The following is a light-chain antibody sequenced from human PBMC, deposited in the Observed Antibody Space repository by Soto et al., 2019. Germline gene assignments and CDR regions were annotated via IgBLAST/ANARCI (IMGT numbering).Light chain of an antibody. J-gene: IGLJ1*01. CDR1: SSDVGSYNS. V-gene: IGLV2-14*01. CDR2: GVS. Sequence: QSVLTQPASVSGSPGQSITISCTGTSSDVGSYNSVSWYQQHPGKAPKLMIYGVSNRPSGVSIRFSGSKSGNTASLTISGLQAEDEGDYYPTSSTTSASSVLGTGPNVTVL. CDR3: TSSTTSASSV.